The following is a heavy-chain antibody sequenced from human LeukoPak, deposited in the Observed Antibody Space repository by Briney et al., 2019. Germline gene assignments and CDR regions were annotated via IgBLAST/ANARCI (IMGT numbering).Heavy chain of an antibody. CDR3: ARTYYYDSSGYYFDY. Sequence: SVKVSCKASGYTFSSYAISWVRQAPGQGLEWMGGIIPISDTGNYAQKFQGRLTITADESTSTAYMELSSLRSEDTAVYYCARTYYYDSSGYYFDYWGQGTLVTVSS. J-gene: IGHJ4*02. V-gene: IGHV1-69*13. D-gene: IGHD3-22*01. CDR1: GYTFSSYA. CDR2: IIPISDTG.